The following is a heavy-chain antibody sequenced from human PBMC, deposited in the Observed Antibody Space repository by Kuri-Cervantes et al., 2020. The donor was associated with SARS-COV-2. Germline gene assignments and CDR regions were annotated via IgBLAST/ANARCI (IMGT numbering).Heavy chain of an antibody. CDR1: GFTFSSYG. CDR3: ARGSRCSSTSCLED. D-gene: IGHD2-2*01. CDR2: ISYDGGNK. V-gene: IGHV3-30*03. Sequence: GESLKISCAASGFTFSSYGMHWVRQAPGKGLEWVAVISYDGGNKYYADSVKGRFTISRDNSKNTLYLQMNSLRAEDTAVYYCARGSRCSSTSCLEDWGQGTLVTVSS. J-gene: IGHJ4*02.